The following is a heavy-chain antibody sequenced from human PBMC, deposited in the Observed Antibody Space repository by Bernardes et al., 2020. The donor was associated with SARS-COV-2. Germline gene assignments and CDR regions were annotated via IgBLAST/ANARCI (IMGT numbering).Heavy chain of an antibody. V-gene: IGHV7-4-1*02. CDR3: ARDPWFGELDYYYYGMDV. CDR1: GYTFTSYA. CDR2: INTNTGNP. Sequence: ASMKVSCKASGYTFTSYAMNWVRQAPGQGLEWMGWINTNTGNPTYAQGFTGRFVFSLDTSVSTAYLQISSLKAEDTAVYYCARDPWFGELDYYYYGMDVWGQGTTVTVSS. J-gene: IGHJ6*02. D-gene: IGHD3-10*01.